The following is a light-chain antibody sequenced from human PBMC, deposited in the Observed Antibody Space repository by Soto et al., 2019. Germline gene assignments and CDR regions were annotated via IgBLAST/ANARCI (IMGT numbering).Light chain of an antibody. J-gene: IGKJ1*01. CDR3: QQYSTYPWT. CDR2: DAS. V-gene: IGKV1-5*01. CDR1: QSISSR. Sequence: DIQMTQSPSTLSSSVGDRVTITCRASQSISSRLAWYQQKPGKAPKLLIFDASSLESGVPSRFSGSGSATEFTLTISSLQPDDFATYYCQQYSTYPWTFGQGTKVDIK.